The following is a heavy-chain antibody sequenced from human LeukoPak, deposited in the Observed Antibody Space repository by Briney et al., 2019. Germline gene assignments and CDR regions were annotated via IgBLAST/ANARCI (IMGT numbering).Heavy chain of an antibody. D-gene: IGHD6-25*01. J-gene: IGHJ4*02. CDR1: GFTFSSYW. CDR2: INSDGSST. V-gene: IGHV3-74*01. Sequence: PGGSLSLPCAATGFTFSSYWMHWVRQATGKGLVWVSRINSDGSSTTYADSVKGRFTISRDNAKNTLYLQMNSLRAEDTAVYYCARDPAPQRHWGQGTLVTVSS. CDR3: ARDPAPQRH.